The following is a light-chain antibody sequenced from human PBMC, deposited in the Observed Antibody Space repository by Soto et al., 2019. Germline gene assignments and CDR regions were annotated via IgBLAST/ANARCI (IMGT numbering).Light chain of an antibody. V-gene: IGKV1-5*03. CDR2: KTS. CDR3: QQYNSYWT. Sequence: DIQMTQSPSTLSASVGDRVTITCRASQSFPGWLAWYQQKPGKAPRLLMYKTSSLESGVPSRFRGSGSGTEFTITIDNLQPDDFATYYCQQYNSYWTFGQGTKVEIK. J-gene: IGKJ1*01. CDR1: QSFPGW.